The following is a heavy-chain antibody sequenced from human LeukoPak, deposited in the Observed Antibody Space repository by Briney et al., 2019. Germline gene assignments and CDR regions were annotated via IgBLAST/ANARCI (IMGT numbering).Heavy chain of an antibody. D-gene: IGHD1-1*01. CDR1: GGTFSSYA. J-gene: IGHJ4*02. CDR3: ARGTGTGLFLGRY. V-gene: IGHV1-69*05. CDR2: IIPIFGTA. Sequence: SVKVSCKASGGTFSSYAISWVRQAPGQGLEWMGGIIPIFGTATYAQKFQGRVTITTDESTSTAYMELSSLRSEDTAVYYCARGTGTGLFLGRYWGQGTLVTVSS.